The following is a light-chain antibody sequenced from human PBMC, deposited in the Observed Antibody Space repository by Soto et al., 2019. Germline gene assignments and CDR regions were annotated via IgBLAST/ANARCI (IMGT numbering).Light chain of an antibody. V-gene: IGKV3-11*01. CDR1: QSVSRY. Sequence: EIELTQSPATLAFSPGERATLSCRASQSVSRYLAWYQQKPGQAPRLLIYDASNRATGIPARFSGSGSGTDFTLTIISLEPEDFAVYYCQQRSNWPPITFGQGTRLEI. J-gene: IGKJ5*01. CDR2: DAS. CDR3: QQRSNWPPIT.